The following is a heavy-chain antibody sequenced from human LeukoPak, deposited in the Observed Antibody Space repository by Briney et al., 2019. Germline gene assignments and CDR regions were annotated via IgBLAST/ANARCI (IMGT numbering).Heavy chain of an antibody. J-gene: IGHJ3*02. CDR1: GFTFSSYS. D-gene: IGHD2-2*01. Sequence: AGSLRLSCAASGFTFSSYSLNWVRQAPGKGLEWVSGINWNGGSTGYADSVKGRFTISRDNAKNSLYLQMNSLRAEDTALYYCARVLGYCSSTSCHNAFDIWGQGTMVTVSS. CDR2: INWNGGST. V-gene: IGHV3-20*04. CDR3: ARVLGYCSSTSCHNAFDI.